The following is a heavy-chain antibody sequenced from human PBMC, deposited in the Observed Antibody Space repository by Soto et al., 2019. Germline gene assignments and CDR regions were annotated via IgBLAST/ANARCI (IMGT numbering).Heavy chain of an antibody. CDR2: ISANGGTT. CDR1: GFTFSNYA. Sequence: EVQLLESGGGLVQPGGSLRLSCVASGFTFSNYAMSWVRKAPGKGLEWVSAISANGGTTYYIDSVKGRFTISRHNSKNTVYLQMNSLRAGDTAIYYCANGETGEGYFDNWSQGALVTVSS. J-gene: IGHJ4*02. V-gene: IGHV3-23*01. CDR3: ANGETGEGYFDN. D-gene: IGHD7-27*01.